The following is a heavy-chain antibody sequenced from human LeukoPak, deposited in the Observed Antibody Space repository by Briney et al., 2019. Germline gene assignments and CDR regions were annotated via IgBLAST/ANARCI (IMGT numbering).Heavy chain of an antibody. V-gene: IGHV3-11*06. CDR1: GFTVSSNY. D-gene: IGHD3-16*01. CDR3: ARGHYELWY. J-gene: IGHJ1*01. Sequence: GGSLRLSCAASGFTVSSNYMSWVRQAPGKGLEWVSYISSSSSYTNYADSVKGRFTISRDDAKNSLYLQMNSLRAEDTAVYYCARGHYELWYWGQGTLVTVSS. CDR2: ISSSSSYT.